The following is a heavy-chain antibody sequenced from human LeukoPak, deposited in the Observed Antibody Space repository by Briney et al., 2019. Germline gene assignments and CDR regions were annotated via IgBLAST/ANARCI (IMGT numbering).Heavy chain of an antibody. D-gene: IGHD3-3*01. CDR1: GGSISSYY. V-gene: IGHV4-59*01. CDR2: IYYSGST. CDR3: ARGGTITIFGVVTEGYFDY. J-gene: IGHJ4*02. Sequence: SETLSLTCTVSGGSISSYYWSWIRQPPGKGLEWIGYIYYSGSTNYNPSLKSRVTISVDTSKNQFSLKLSSVTAADTAVYYCARGGTITIFGVVTEGYFDYWGQGTLVTVSS.